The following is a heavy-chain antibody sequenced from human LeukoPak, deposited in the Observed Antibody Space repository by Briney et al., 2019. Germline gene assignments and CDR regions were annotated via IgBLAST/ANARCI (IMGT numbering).Heavy chain of an antibody. J-gene: IGHJ3*02. CDR2: ISSTSDYI. CDR1: GYTFIHYS. V-gene: IGHV3-21*01. CDR3: VSGNDPDSTWENYRLDAFDI. Sequence: PGGSLRLSCAASGYTFIHYSVNWVRQAPGKGLEWVSSISSTSDYIYYADSVKGRFTISRDNTKSSLYLQMNSLRAEDTAVYYCVSGNDPDSTWENYRLDAFDIWGQGTTVIVSS. D-gene: IGHD3-16*02.